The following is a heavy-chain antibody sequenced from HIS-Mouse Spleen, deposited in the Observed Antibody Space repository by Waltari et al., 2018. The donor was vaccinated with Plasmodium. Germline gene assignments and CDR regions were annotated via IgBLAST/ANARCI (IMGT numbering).Heavy chain of an antibody. CDR3: ARGVGDSSSWYWFDP. Sequence: QVQLQESGPGLVKPSETLSLTCTVSGYSISSGYYWGWIRQPPGKGLEWIGGIYHSGSTNYNPSLKSRVTISVDTPKNQFSLKLSSVTAADTAVYYCARGVGDSSSWYWFDPWGQGTLVTVSS. J-gene: IGHJ5*02. CDR2: IYHSGST. CDR1: GYSISSGYY. V-gene: IGHV4-38-2*02. D-gene: IGHD6-13*01.